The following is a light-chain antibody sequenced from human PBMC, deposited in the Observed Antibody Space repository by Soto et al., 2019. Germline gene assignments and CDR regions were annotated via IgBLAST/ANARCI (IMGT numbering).Light chain of an antibody. V-gene: IGKV4-1*01. Sequence: DIVMTQSPDSLAVSLGERATINCKSSQSVLYSSNNKNYLAWYQQKPGQPPKLLIYWASTRESGVPDRFSGSGLGTDFTPTISSLKAEDVAVYYCQQYSSPRTFGQGTKVE. J-gene: IGKJ1*01. CDR3: QQYSSPRT. CDR2: WAS. CDR1: QSVLYSSNNKNY.